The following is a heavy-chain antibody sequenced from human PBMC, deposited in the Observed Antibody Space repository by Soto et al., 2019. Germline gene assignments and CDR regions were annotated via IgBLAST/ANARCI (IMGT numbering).Heavy chain of an antibody. Sequence: GGSLRLSCAASGFTFSNYNMNWVRRAPGKGLEWVSSISNSSTYIYYADSVKGRFTISRDNAKNSLFLQMNSLRGEDSAVYYCARDREGVGAGLFWGQGTMVTVSS. V-gene: IGHV3-21*01. J-gene: IGHJ3*01. CDR3: ARDREGVGAGLF. CDR1: GFTFSNYN. CDR2: ISNSSTYI. D-gene: IGHD3-16*01.